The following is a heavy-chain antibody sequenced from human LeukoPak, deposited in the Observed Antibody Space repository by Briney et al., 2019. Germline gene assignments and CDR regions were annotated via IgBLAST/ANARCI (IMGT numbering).Heavy chain of an antibody. Sequence: ETLSLTCTVSGGSINGYYWSWVRQAPGKGLEWVSVIYSGGSTYYADSVKGRFTISRDNSKNTLYLQMNTLRAEDTAVYYCARGLGAYFDYWGQGTLVTVSS. CDR1: GGSINGYY. CDR2: IYSGGST. J-gene: IGHJ4*02. CDR3: ARGLGAYFDY. V-gene: IGHV3-66*01. D-gene: IGHD3-10*01.